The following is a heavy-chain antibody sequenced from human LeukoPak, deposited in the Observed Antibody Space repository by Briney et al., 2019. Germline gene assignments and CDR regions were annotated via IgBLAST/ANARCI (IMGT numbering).Heavy chain of an antibody. D-gene: IGHD1-26*01. CDR2: IYYSGTT. CDR3: ARHSGASPHYFDY. CDR1: GGSISSGGYY. Sequence: PSQTLSLTCTVSGGSISSGGYYWSWIRQHPGKGLEWIGFIYYSGTTHYNPSLKSRVTMSVATSNNQFSLRLSSVTAADTAIYYCARHSGASPHYFDYWGQGALVTVSS. V-gene: IGHV4-31*03. J-gene: IGHJ4*02.